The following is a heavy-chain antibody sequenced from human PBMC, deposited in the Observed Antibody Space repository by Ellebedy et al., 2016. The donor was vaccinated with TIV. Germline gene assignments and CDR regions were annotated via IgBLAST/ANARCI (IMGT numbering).Heavy chain of an antibody. D-gene: IGHD3-10*01. V-gene: IGHV1-46*01. CDR1: GYSFGSYY. CDR2: IDPRGGRI. CDR3: ARADEGDPLDY. Sequence: AASVKVSCKASGYSFGSYYLHWVRQPPGQGLEWMGIIDPRGGRIDYAQKFKDRVIMSRDKSTNTVYMELSSLRSEDTAIYYCARADEGDPLDYWGQGTLVTVSS. J-gene: IGHJ4*02.